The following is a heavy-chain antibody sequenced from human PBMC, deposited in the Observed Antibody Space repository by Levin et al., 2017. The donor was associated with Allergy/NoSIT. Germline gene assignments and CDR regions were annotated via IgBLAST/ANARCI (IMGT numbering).Heavy chain of an antibody. CDR1: GASISSVSYY. Sequence: SETLSLTCTVSGASISSVSYYWGWIRQPPGKGRELIGSIYYSGSTYYNPSLKSRVTVSVDTSKNQLSLKLSSLTAADTAVYCCARQFVSTSSIDYWGQGTLVTVSS. V-gene: IGHV4-39*01. D-gene: IGHD6-6*01. CDR3: ARQFVSTSSIDY. CDR2: IYYSGST. J-gene: IGHJ4*02.